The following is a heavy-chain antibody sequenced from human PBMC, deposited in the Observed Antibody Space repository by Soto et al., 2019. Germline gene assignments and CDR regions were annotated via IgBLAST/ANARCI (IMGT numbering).Heavy chain of an antibody. V-gene: IGHV3-30-3*01. J-gene: IGHJ6*02. CDR3: ARERITIFGLVLYYYGMDV. CDR2: ISCDGSNK. Sequence: GGSLRLSCAASGFTFSSYAMHWVRQAPGKGLEWVAVISCDGSNKYYADSVKGRFTISRDNSKNTLYLQMNSLRAEDTAVYYCARERITIFGLVLYYYGMDVWGQGTTVTVSS. D-gene: IGHD3-3*01. CDR1: GFTFSSYA.